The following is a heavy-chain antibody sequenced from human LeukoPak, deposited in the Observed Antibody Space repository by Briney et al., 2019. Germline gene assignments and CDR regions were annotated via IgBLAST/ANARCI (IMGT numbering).Heavy chain of an antibody. D-gene: IGHD5-12*01. J-gene: IGHJ4*02. Sequence: SETLSLTCTVSGVSISNYYWSWIRQSPGKGLEWIGYIYYSGSSEYNPSLKSRVTISVDTSKNQISLNLSSVTAADTAVYYCAREGAKSGYDYLNYFDYWGQGTLVTVSS. CDR3: AREGAKSGYDYLNYFDY. V-gene: IGHV4-59*12. CDR1: GVSISNYY. CDR2: IYYSGSS.